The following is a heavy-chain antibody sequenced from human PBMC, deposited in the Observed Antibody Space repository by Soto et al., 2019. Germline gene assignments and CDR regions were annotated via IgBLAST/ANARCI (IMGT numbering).Heavy chain of an antibody. Sequence: SETLFLTCTFSGRSISSSGYYWGWIRQPPGKGLEWIGSISYGGSTYYNPSLKSRVAISVDTSKNQFSLKLSSVTAADTAVYYCARHRGITGTDDWGQGSLVTVSS. V-gene: IGHV4-39*01. CDR1: GRSISSSGYY. D-gene: IGHD1-20*01. CDR2: ISYGGST. J-gene: IGHJ4*02. CDR3: ARHRGITGTDD.